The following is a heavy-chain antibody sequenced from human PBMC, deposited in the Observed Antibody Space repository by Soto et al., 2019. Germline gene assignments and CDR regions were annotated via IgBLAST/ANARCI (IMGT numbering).Heavy chain of an antibody. CDR1: GFTFSSYA. J-gene: IGHJ6*02. D-gene: IGHD2-2*01. V-gene: IGHV3-64*01. CDR3: ARDQVWGVSAAMMYYYYGMDV. Sequence: PGGSLRLSCAASGFTFSSYAMHWVRQAPGKGLEYVSAISSNGGSTYYANSVKGRFTISRDNSKNTLYLQMGSLRAEDMAVYYCARDQVWGVSAAMMYYYYGMDVWGQGTTVTVS. CDR2: ISSNGGST.